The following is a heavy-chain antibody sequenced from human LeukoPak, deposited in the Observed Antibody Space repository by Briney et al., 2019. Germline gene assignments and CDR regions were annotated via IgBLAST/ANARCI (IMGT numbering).Heavy chain of an antibody. CDR1: GFTFSSYS. CDR3: AKNGPGYASSWTGWFDP. CDR2: IGGSDGRT. Sequence: GGSLRLSCAASGFTFSSYSMSWVRQAPGKGLEWVSAIGGSDGRTFYADSVKGRFTISRDNSKNTLYLQMNSLRGEDTAAYFCAKNGPGYASSWTGWFDPWGQGTLVTVSS. V-gene: IGHV3-23*01. J-gene: IGHJ5*02. D-gene: IGHD6-13*01.